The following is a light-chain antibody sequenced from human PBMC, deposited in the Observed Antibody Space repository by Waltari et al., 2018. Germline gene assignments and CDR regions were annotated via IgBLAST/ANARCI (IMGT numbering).Light chain of an antibody. CDR1: HSNIESCL. V-gene: IGLV1-44*01. J-gene: IGLJ2*01. Sequence: QSVPSQPPSASWTLGQRLLISCYRSHSNIESCLVNWYQQVPGTAPKLLIYSNDQRPSGVPDRFSGSKSGTSAALVISGLQSEDDGDYYCSTWDGRLAGVVFGGGTKVTVL. CDR3: STWDGRLAGVV. CDR2: SND.